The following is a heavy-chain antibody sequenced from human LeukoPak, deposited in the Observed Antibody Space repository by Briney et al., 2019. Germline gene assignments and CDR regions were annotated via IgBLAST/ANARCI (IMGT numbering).Heavy chain of an antibody. Sequence: GGPLRLSCAASGFTFRNAWMSGVRQAPGKGREGVGRIKSKADVGTTDYAAPVKSRFTISRDDSKNTLYLQMNSLKTEDTAVYYCPPTPHGSNYIDYWGQGTLVTVSS. CDR3: PPTPHGSNYIDY. D-gene: IGHD1-14*01. CDR1: GFTFRNAW. J-gene: IGHJ4*02. CDR2: IKSKADVGTT. V-gene: IGHV3-15*01.